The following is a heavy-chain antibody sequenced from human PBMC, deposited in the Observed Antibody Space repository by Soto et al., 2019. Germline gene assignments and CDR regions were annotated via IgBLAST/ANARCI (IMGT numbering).Heavy chain of an antibody. CDR1: GYTFTNFG. Sequence: QVQLLQSGAEVMKPGASVKVSCKASGYTFTNFGISWVRQAPGQGLEWMGWINTYNGKTNYAQKLQGRATLTTDTSTSTAYMELRSLTSDDTAIYYCCSSQVPTSVDYWGQGARVTVSS. J-gene: IGHJ4*02. D-gene: IGHD2-15*01. V-gene: IGHV1-18*01. CDR2: INTYNGKT. CDR3: CSSQVPTSVDY.